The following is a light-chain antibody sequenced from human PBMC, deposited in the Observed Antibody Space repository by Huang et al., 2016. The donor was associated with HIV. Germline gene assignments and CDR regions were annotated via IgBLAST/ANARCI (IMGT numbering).Light chain of an antibody. V-gene: IGKV3-15*01. CDR3: QQYNNWPPVWIT. Sequence: EIVMTQSPATLSVSPGERATLSCRASQSVSRNLARLPARFSGSGSGTEFTLTISSLQSEDFAVYYCQQYNNWPPVWITFGPGTKVDIK. CDR1: QSVSR. J-gene: IGKJ3*01.